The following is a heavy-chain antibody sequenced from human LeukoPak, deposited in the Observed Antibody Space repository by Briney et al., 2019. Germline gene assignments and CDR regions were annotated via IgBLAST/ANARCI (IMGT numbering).Heavy chain of an antibody. J-gene: IGHJ6*03. CDR1: GYTFTSYG. Sequence: ASVKVSCKASGYTFTSYGISWVRQAPGQGLEWMGWISAYNGNTNYAQKLQGRVTMTTDTSTSTAYMELRSLRSDDTAVYYCARSVGEPYSVRDYYYYYMDVWGKGTTVTVSS. D-gene: IGHD4-11*01. V-gene: IGHV1-18*01. CDR3: ARSVGEPYSVRDYYYYYMDV. CDR2: ISAYNGNT.